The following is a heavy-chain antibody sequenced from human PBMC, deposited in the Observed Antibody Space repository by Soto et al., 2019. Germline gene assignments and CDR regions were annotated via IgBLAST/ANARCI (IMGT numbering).Heavy chain of an antibody. Sequence: QVQLQESGPGLVKPSQTLSLTCTVSGASVSSAYYYWSWIRQHPGKGLEWIGYIYYSGSTYYNPSLSSRVTISVDTSKNQFYLKLTSVTAADTAVYYCARLSGDTMLRGLFDPWGQGTLVTVSS. D-gene: IGHD3-10*01. CDR2: IYYSGST. J-gene: IGHJ5*02. V-gene: IGHV4-31*03. CDR1: GASVSSAYYY. CDR3: ARLSGDTMLRGLFDP.